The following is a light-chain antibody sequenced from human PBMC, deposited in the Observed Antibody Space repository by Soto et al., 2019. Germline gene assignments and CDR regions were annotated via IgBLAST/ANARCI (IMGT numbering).Light chain of an antibody. Sequence: DIQMTQSPSTLSGSVGDRVTITCLASQTISSWLAWYQQKPGKAPKLLIYKASTLKSGVPSRFSGSGSGTEFTLTISSLQADDFAIYYCQQYNGYRLAFGGGTKVDIK. CDR3: QQYNGYRLA. J-gene: IGKJ4*01. V-gene: IGKV1-5*03. CDR1: QTISSW. CDR2: KAS.